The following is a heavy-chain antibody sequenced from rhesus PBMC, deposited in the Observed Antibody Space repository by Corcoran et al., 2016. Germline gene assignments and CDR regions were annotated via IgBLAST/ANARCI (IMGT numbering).Heavy chain of an antibody. Sequence: EVQLVQSGAEVKRPGESLQITCKTSGYRFTHYWIICVIHRPGKGVEGVVPIDPTDPEPRYNPSVQGKVTISANKSSSTAYLQWSSLKASYTATYYCAILYSTFDYWGQGVLVTVSS. J-gene: IGHJ4*01. CDR3: AILYSTFDY. CDR2: IDPTDPEP. CDR1: GYRFTHYW. D-gene: IGHD6-13*01. V-gene: IGHV5-20*01.